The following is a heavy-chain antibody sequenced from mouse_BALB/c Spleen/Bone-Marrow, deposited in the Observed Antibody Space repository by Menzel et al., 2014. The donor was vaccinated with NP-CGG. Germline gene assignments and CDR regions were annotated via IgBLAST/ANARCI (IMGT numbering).Heavy chain of an antibody. J-gene: IGHJ2*01. Sequence: VQLAESGAELVRPGPSVKISGNASGYLFSTYWMNWVKQLPGQGLEWIGQIYPGDGDTHYNGKFKGTATLTADKSSCTAYMQLSSLTSENSAVYFCTRSGYGSSYDYWGQGTTLTVSS. CDR1: GYLFSTYW. CDR3: TRSGYGSSYDY. CDR2: IYPGDGDT. D-gene: IGHD1-1*01. V-gene: IGHV1-80*01.